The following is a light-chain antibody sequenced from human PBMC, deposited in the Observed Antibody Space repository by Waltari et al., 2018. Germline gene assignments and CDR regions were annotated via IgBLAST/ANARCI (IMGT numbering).Light chain of an antibody. V-gene: IGLV2-14*01. CDR3: SSYSSRSTLI. Sequence: QSALTQPASVSGTPGQSIAISCTGTTSDIGSYTFVSWYQHHPGKAPKFLLYQVNKRPSGVSDRFSGSQSGNTASLTISGLQADDEADYYCSSYSSRSTLIFGGGTKLTVL. J-gene: IGLJ2*01. CDR1: TSDIGSYTF. CDR2: QVN.